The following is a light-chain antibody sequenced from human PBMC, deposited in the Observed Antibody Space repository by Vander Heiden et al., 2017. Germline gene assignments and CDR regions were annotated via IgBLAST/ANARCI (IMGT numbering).Light chain of an antibody. V-gene: IGKV4-1*01. CDR2: WAS. CDR1: QSVLYSSNNKNY. Sequence: ILLTLYPYSLAVSLGERATINCKSSQSVLYSSNNKNYLAWYQQKPGQPPKLLIYWASTRECGVPDRFSGSGSGTDFTLTISSLQAEDVAVYYCQQYYSTSYTFGQGTKLEIK. CDR3: QQYYSTSYT. J-gene: IGKJ2*01.